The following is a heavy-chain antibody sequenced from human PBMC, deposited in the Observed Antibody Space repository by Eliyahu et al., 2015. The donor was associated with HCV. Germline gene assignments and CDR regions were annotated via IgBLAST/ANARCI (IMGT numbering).Heavy chain of an antibody. V-gene: IGHV3-7*01. Sequence: EVQLVESGGDLVQPGGSRRLXXAASGFXFSGYWMSWVRQAPGKGLGWVANINLDGSEKYYVDSVKGRFTISRDNAKNSLFLQMNSLTAEDTAVFYCAREVPGGSVDLDYWGQGTLVTVSS. CDR2: INLDGSEK. CDR1: GFXFSGYW. D-gene: IGHD2-8*02. CDR3: AREVPGGSVDLDY. J-gene: IGHJ4*02.